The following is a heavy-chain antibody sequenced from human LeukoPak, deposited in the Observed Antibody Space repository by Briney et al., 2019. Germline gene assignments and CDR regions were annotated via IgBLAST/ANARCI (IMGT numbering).Heavy chain of an antibody. D-gene: IGHD6-19*01. Sequence: QSGGSLRLSCAASGFTFSKYWMLWVRQAPGKGLESVSRINTDGTVTTYADSVKGRFTVSRDNADNTMFLQMNSVRDEDTAVYYCASYRGSVWSQWGQGTLVTVSS. CDR3: ASYRGSVWSQ. V-gene: IGHV3-74*01. J-gene: IGHJ4*02. CDR1: GFTFSKYW. CDR2: INTDGTVT.